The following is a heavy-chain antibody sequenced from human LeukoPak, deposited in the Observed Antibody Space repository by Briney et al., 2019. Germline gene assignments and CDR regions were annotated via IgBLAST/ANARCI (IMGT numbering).Heavy chain of an antibody. J-gene: IGHJ4*02. CDR3: AKEVAAAGLL. CDR1: GFTFDDYA. CDR2: ISWNSGSI. V-gene: IGHV3-9*01. Sequence: PGRSLRLSCAASGFTFDDYAMHWVRQAPGKGLEWVSGISWNSGSIGYADSVKGRFTISRDNAKNSLYLQMNSLRAEDTALYYCAKEVAAAGLLWGQGTLVTVSS. D-gene: IGHD6-13*01.